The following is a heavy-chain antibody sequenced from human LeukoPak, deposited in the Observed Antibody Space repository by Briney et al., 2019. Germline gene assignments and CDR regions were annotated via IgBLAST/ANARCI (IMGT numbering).Heavy chain of an antibody. CDR1: GFTFTDFG. CDR2: IWYDGSNK. CDR3: ASHVGALGVY. V-gene: IGHV3-33*08. J-gene: IGHJ4*02. D-gene: IGHD1-26*01. Sequence: GGSLRLSCAASGFTFTDFGMHWVRQAPDKGLEWVAVIWYDGSNKYYADSVKGRFTISRDNSKNTLYLQMNSLRAEDTAVYYCASHVGALGVYWGQGTLVTVSS.